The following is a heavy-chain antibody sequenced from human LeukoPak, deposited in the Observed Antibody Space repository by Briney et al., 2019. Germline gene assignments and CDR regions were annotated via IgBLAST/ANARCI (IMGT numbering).Heavy chain of an antibody. CDR2: IIPIFGTA. V-gene: IGHV1-69*13. J-gene: IGHJ6*03. CDR1: GGTFSSYA. D-gene: IGHD5-12*01. CDR3: ARDHLMATTPTYYYYYMDV. Sequence: SVKVSCKASGGTFSSYAISWVRQAPGQGLEWMGGIIPIFGTANYAQKFQGRVTITADESTSTAYMELSSLRSEDTAVYYCARDHLMATTPTYYYYYMDVWGKGTTVTISS.